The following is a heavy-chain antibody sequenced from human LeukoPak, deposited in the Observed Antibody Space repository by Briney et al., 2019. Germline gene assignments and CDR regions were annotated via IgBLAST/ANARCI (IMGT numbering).Heavy chain of an antibody. CDR2: FDPEDGET. CDR3: ATGPGEYQLLYLVY. J-gene: IGHJ4*02. D-gene: IGHD2-2*02. V-gene: IGHV1-24*01. Sequence: GASVKVSCKVSGYTLTELSMHWVRQAPGKGLEWVGGFDPEDGETIYAQKFQGRVTMTEDTSTDTAYMELSSLRSEDTAVYYCATGPGEYQLLYLVYWGQGTLVTVSS. CDR1: GYTLTELS.